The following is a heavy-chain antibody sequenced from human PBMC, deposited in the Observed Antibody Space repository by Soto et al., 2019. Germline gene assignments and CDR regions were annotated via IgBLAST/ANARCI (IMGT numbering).Heavy chain of an antibody. J-gene: IGHJ4*02. CDR2: IYYSGST. V-gene: IGHV4-61*01. CDR3: ARKTYYDLWSGDYEPNEYFHY. D-gene: IGHD3-3*01. CDR1: GGSVSSGSYY. Sequence: SETLSLTCTVSGGSVSSGSYYWSWIRQPPGKGLEWIGYIYYSGSTNYNPSLKSRVTISVDTSKNQFSLKLSSVTAADTAVYYCARKTYYDLWSGDYEPNEYFHYWGQGTLVTVSS.